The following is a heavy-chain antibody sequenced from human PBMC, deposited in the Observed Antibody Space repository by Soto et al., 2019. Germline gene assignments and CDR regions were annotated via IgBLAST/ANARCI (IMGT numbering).Heavy chain of an antibody. CDR2: IIPIFGTA. CDR1: GGTFSSYA. D-gene: IGHD1-26*01. J-gene: IGHJ6*02. V-gene: IGHV1-69*13. CDR3: ARKLGATPDYYYGMDV. Sequence: SVKVSCKASGGTFSSYAISWVRQAPGQGLEWMGGIIPIFGTANYAQKFQGRVTITADESTSTAYMELSSLRSEDTAVYYCARKLGATPDYYYGMDVWGQGTTVTVSS.